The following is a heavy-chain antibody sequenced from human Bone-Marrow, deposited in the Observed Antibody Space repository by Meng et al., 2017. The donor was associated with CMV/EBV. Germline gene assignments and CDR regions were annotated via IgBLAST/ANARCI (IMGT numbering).Heavy chain of an antibody. Sequence: ASVKVSCKASGYTFTSYGISWVRQAPGQGLEWMGWISAYNGNTNYAQKLQGRVTMTTDTPTRTAYMELSSLRSEDTAVYYGARDSQGGMDVWGQGTTVTGSS. J-gene: IGHJ6*01. CDR3: ARDSQGGMDV. V-gene: IGHV1-18*01. CDR2: ISAYNGNT. CDR1: GYTFTSYG.